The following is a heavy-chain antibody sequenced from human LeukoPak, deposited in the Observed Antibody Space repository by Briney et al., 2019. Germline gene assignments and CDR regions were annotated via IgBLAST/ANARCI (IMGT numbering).Heavy chain of an antibody. V-gene: IGHV4-61*02. Sequence: SQTLSLTCTVSGGSISSGSYYWSWIRQPAGKGLEWIGRIYAGGTASYNPSLKSRVTMSADMSKNQLSLKLTSVTAADTAVYYCTREPVPWGQGTLVTVSS. CDR1: GGSISSGSYY. CDR3: TREPVP. D-gene: IGHD6-19*01. CDR2: IYAGGTA. J-gene: IGHJ4*02.